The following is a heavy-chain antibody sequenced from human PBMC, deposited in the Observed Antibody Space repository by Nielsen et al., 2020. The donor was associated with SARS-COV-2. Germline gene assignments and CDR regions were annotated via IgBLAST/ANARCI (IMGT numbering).Heavy chain of an antibody. CDR3: ARVDNDYVWGSYRPKGYYFDY. D-gene: IGHD3-16*02. CDR1: GGSFSGYY. CDR2: INHSGST. Sequence: SETLSLTCAVYGGSFSGYYWSWIRQPPGKGLEWIGEINHSGSTNYNPSLKSRVTISVDTSKNQFSLKLSSVTAADTAVYYCARVDNDYVWGSYRPKGYYFDYWGQGTLVTVSS. V-gene: IGHV4-34*01. J-gene: IGHJ4*02.